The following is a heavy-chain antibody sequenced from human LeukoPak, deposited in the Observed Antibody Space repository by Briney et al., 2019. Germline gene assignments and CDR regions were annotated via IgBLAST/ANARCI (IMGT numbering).Heavy chain of an antibody. CDR2: ISGSGGST. CDR3: ARDRSDIAAAGSDAPFDY. CDR1: GFTFSSYA. Sequence: GGSLRLSCAASGFTFSSYAMSWVRQAPGKGLEWVSAISGSGGSTYYADSVKGRFTISRDNAKNSLYLQMNSLRAEDTAVYYCARDRSDIAAAGSDAPFDYWGQGTLVTVSS. J-gene: IGHJ4*02. D-gene: IGHD6-13*01. V-gene: IGHV3-23*01.